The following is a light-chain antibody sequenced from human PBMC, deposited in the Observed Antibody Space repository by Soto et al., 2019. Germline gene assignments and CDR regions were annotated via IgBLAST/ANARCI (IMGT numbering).Light chain of an antibody. Sequence: QSVLTQPASVSGSPGQSITISCTGTISDVGSYNYVSWYQQYPGKAPKLMIYDVSTRPSGVSDRFSGSKSGNTASLTISGLQAEDEADYYCSSYTSSSTLVVFGGGTKLTVL. CDR2: DVS. J-gene: IGLJ2*01. V-gene: IGLV2-14*03. CDR3: SSYTSSSTLVV. CDR1: ISDVGSYNY.